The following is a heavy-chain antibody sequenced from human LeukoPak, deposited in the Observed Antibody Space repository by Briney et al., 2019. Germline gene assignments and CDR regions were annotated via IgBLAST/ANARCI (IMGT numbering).Heavy chain of an antibody. CDR1: GFTFSSYS. J-gene: IGHJ4*02. Sequence: GGSLRLSCAASGFTFSSYSMNWVRQAPGKGLEWVSSISSSSSYIYYADSVKGRFTISRDNAKNSLYLQMNSLRAEDTAVYYCARGDRDLYCSSTSCYPVLGGQGTLVTVSS. D-gene: IGHD2-2*01. CDR2: ISSSSSYI. V-gene: IGHV3-21*01. CDR3: ARGDRDLYCSSTSCYPVL.